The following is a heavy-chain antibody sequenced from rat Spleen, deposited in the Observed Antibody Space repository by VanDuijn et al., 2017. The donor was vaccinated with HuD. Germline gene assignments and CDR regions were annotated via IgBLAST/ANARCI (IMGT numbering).Heavy chain of an antibody. CDR1: GFTFGVYG. V-gene: IGHV5-19*01. CDR2: IGTGGGNT. D-gene: IGHD1-10*01. Sequence: EVQLVESGGGLMQPGRSLKLSCVASGFTFGVYGMHWIRQAPTKGLEWVASIGTGGGNTYYRKSVKGRFTISRDNAKSTLYLQMDSLRSEDTAIYYCARHNVTTGDYFDYWGQGVMVTVSS. CDR3: ARHNVTTGDYFDY. J-gene: IGHJ2*01.